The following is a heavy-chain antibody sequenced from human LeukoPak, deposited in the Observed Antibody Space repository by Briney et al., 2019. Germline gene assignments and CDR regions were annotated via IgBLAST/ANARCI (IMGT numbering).Heavy chain of an antibody. CDR3: ARAEGGYGSGSYSYYYYYMDV. V-gene: IGHV3-30*02. D-gene: IGHD3-10*01. CDR1: GFTFTSHG. J-gene: IGHJ6*03. CDR2: IQHDGSNK. Sequence: GGSLRLSCVVSGFTFTSHGMHWIRQAPGKGLEWVAFIQHDGSNKYHADSVKGRFTISRDDSKNTLYLQMNSLRAEDTAVYYCARAEGGYGSGSYSYYYYYMDVWGKGTTVTVSS.